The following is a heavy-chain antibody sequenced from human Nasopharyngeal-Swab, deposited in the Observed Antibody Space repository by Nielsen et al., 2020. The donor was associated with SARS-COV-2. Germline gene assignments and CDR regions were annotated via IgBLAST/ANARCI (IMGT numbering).Heavy chain of an antibody. CDR3: VRSSSWYYFDY. J-gene: IGHJ4*02. CDR1: GDSIAYSTFY. CDR2: IYYNGNT. V-gene: IGHV4-39*01. D-gene: IGHD6-13*01. Sequence: SEPLSLTCTVSGDSIAYSTFYWGWIRQPPGKGLEWIGNIYYNGNTYQNPSLKSPLTISVAKSKNQFSLQLSSVTAADTAVYYCVRSSSWYYFDYWAQGTQVTVSS.